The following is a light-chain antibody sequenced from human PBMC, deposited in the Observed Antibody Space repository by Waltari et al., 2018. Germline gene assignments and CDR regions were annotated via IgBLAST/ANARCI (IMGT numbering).Light chain of an antibody. Sequence: TVVTQESSLSVSPGGTVTLTCGLNSGSVSTSNYPSWYQQTPGQTPRTLIYNTDIRPSGVPCRFSGSILDNKGALTITGTQADDESDYFCMLYMGNGISVFGGGTKLTVL. CDR3: MLYMGNGISV. CDR1: SGSVSTSNY. J-gene: IGLJ6*01. CDR2: NTD. V-gene: IGLV8-61*01.